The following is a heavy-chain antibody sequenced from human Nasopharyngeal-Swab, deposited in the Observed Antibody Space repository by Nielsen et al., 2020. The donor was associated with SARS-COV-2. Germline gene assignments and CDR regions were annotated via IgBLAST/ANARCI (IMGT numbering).Heavy chain of an antibody. V-gene: IGHV3-21*01. CDR2: ISSSSSYI. D-gene: IGHD2-15*01. CDR3: ARDLVVVAATPDY. J-gene: IGHJ4*02. Sequence: GESLKISCAASGFTFSSYSMNWVRQAPGKGLEWVSSISSSSSYIYYADSVKGRFTISRDNTKNSLYLQMNSLRAEDTAVYYCARDLVVVAATPDYWGQGTLVTVPS. CDR1: GFTFSSYS.